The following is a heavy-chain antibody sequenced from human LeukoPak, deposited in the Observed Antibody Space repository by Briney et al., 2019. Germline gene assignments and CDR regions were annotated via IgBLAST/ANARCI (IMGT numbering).Heavy chain of an antibody. CDR3: ARRLGMFGAFDI. V-gene: IGHV4-34*01. CDR1: GGSFSGYY. D-gene: IGHD3-16*01. Sequence: SETLSLTCAVYGGSFSGYYWSWIRQPPGKGLEWIGEINHSGSTNYNPSLKSRVTISVDTSKNQISLKLSSVTAADTAVYYCARRLGMFGAFDIWGQGTMVTVSS. J-gene: IGHJ3*02. CDR2: INHSGST.